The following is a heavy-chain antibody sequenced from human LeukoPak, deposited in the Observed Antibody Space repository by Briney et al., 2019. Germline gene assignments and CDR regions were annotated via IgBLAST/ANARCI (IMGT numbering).Heavy chain of an antibody. Sequence: SETLSLTCTVSGGSISSYYWSWIRQPPGKGLEWIGYIYYSGNTNYNPSLKSRVTISVDTSKNQFSLKLSSVTAADTAVYYCARVYVGYCSSTSCYGAFDIWGQGTMVTVSS. CDR1: GGSISSYY. V-gene: IGHV4-59*01. D-gene: IGHD2-2*01. CDR3: ARVYVGYCSSTSCYGAFDI. CDR2: IYYSGNT. J-gene: IGHJ3*02.